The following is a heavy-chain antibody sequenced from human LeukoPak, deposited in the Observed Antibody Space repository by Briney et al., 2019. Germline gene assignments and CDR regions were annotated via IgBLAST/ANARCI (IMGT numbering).Heavy chain of an antibody. D-gene: IGHD6-19*01. CDR1: GYTFTSYD. V-gene: IGHV1-8*01. J-gene: IGHJ3*01. CDR2: MNPNSGNT. Sequence: ASVKVSCKASGYTFTSYDINWVRQATGQGLEWMGWMNPNSGNTGYAQKFQGRVTTTRNTSISTAYMELSSLRSEDTAVYYCARFLKYSSGWPTWGQGTMVTVSS. CDR3: ARFLKYSSGWPT.